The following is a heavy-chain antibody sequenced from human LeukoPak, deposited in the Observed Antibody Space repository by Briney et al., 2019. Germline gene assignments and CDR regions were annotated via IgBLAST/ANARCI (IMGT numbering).Heavy chain of an antibody. CDR3: ARLLLWFGELLWAFDI. Sequence: SETLSLTCTVSGGSISSYYWGWIRQPPGKGLEWIGSIYYSGSTYYNPSLKSRVTISVDTSKNQFSLKLSSVTAADTAVYYCARLLLWFGELLWAFDIWGQGTMVTVSS. D-gene: IGHD3-10*01. CDR2: IYYSGST. J-gene: IGHJ3*02. CDR1: GGSISSYY. V-gene: IGHV4-39*07.